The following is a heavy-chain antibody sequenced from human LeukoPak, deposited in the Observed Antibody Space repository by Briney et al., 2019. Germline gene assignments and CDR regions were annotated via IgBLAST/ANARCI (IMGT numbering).Heavy chain of an antibody. V-gene: IGHV4-59*01. Sequence: SEALSLTCTVSGGSISTYYWSWIRQPPGKGLEWIGYIYYSGSTNYNPSLKSRVTISLDTSKNQFSLKLNSVTAADTAMYYCARSFSPNYYDLLDYWGQGTLVTVSS. D-gene: IGHD3-22*01. CDR3: ARSFSPNYYDLLDY. CDR1: GGSISTYY. J-gene: IGHJ4*02. CDR2: IYYSGST.